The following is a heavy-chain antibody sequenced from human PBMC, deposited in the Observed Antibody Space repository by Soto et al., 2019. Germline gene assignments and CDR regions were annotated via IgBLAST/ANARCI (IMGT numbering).Heavy chain of an antibody. J-gene: IGHJ4*02. Sequence: SETLSLTCAVSGYSISSGYYWGWLRQPPGKGLEWIGSIYHGGSTYYNPPLNSRVTLSIDMTNNHVSLILNSVTAADTAMYYCAIPRDYGGNNFDYWGQGTLVTVSS. D-gene: IGHD4-17*01. CDR1: GYSISSGYY. V-gene: IGHV4-38-2*01. CDR3: AIPRDYGGNNFDY. CDR2: IYHGGST.